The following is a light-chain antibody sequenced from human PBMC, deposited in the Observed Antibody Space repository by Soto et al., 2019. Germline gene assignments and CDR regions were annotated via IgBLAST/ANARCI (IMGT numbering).Light chain of an antibody. Sequence: QSVLTQPPSTSGTPGQRVTISCSGSSSNIGSNPVNWYQHLPGTAPKLLIYSNNQRPSGVSDRFSGSKSGTSASLAISGLQFEDEVDYFCAAWDDTLNGYVFGSGTKVTVL. CDR1: SSNIGSNP. V-gene: IGLV1-44*01. CDR2: SNN. J-gene: IGLJ1*01. CDR3: AAWDDTLNGYV.